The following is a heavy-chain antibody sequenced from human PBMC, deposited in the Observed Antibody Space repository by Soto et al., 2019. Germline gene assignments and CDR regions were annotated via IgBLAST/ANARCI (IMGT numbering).Heavy chain of an antibody. CDR1: GYTFTSYG. V-gene: IGHV1-18*01. D-gene: IGHD1-1*01. CDR2: ISAHNGNT. J-gene: IGHJ4*02. Sequence: QVHLVQSGAEVKKPGASVKVSCKGSGYTFTSYGITWVRQAPGQGLEWMGWISAHNGNTDYAQRLQGRVTVTRDTSTSTAYMKLRSRRSDDTAVYYCARGRYGDYWGQGALGTVSA. CDR3: ARGRYGDY.